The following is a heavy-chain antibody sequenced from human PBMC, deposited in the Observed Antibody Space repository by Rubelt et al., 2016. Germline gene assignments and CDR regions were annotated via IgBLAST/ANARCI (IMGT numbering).Heavy chain of an antibody. CDR1: GFTFNNYA. Sequence: EVQLVESGGGLIQPGGSLRLSCAASGFTFNNYAMNWVRQSPGKGLEWVAYISGSSAAIRYAESVKGRFTVSRDNAKNTLYLQMKSLRAEDTAVYYCVKDRVSGSGSSDYWGQGILVTVSS. D-gene: IGHD3-10*01. CDR3: VKDRVSGSGSSDY. J-gene: IGHJ4*02. V-gene: IGHV3-48*04. CDR2: ISGSSAAI.